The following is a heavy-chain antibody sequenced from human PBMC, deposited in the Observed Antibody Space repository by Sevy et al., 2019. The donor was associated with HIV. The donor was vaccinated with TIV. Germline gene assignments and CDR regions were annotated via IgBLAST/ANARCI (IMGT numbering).Heavy chain of an antibody. CDR1: GFTFSNYG. D-gene: IGHD3-10*01. V-gene: IGHV3-30*02. CDR2: IRYDGSKK. J-gene: IGHJ5*02. Sequence: GGSLRLSCAASGFTFSNYGMHWVRQAPGKGLEWVAFIRYDGSKKYYADSVKGRFTISRDNSKNTLYVQMNSLRVEDTADYYCAKASLGSGNYGWFDPWGQGTLVTVSS. CDR3: AKASLGSGNYGWFDP.